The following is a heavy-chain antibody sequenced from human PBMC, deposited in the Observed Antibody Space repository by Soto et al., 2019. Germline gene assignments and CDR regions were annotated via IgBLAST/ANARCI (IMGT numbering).Heavy chain of an antibody. J-gene: IGHJ6*02. Sequence: QVQLVESGGGVVQPGRSLRLSCAASGFTFSSYGMHWVRQAPGKGLEWVAVIWYDGSNKYYADSVKGRFTISRDNSKNTLYLQMNSLRAANTAVYYCARDLEYVAPQVYFYGMDVWGQGTTVTVSS. CDR3: ARDLEYVAPQVYFYGMDV. CDR1: GFTFSSYG. V-gene: IGHV3-33*01. CDR2: IWYDGSNK. D-gene: IGHD2-8*01.